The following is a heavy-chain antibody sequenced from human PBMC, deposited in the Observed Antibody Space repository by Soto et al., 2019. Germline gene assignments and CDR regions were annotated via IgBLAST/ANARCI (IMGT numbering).Heavy chain of an antibody. Sequence: PSETLSLTCTVSGGSISSYYWSWIRQPPGKGLEWIGYIYYSGSTNYNPSLKSRVTISVDTSKNQFSLKLSSVTAADTAVYYCARADLLKYCSGGSCYWFVPWGQGTLVTVSS. CDR1: GGSISSYY. CDR3: ARADLLKYCSGGSCYWFVP. J-gene: IGHJ5*02. D-gene: IGHD2-15*01. V-gene: IGHV4-59*01. CDR2: IYYSGST.